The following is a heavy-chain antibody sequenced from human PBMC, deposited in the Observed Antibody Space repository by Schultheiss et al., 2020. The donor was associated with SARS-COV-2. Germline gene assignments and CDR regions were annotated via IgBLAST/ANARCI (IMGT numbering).Heavy chain of an antibody. CDR1: GGSISSGGYY. CDR3: ANLHMSGPYNWFDP. D-gene: IGHD2-21*01. Sequence: SETLSLTCTVSGGSISSGGYYWSWIRQHPGKGLEWIGYIYYSGSTYYNPSLKSRVTISVDTSKNQFSLKLSSVTAADTAVYYCANLHMSGPYNWFDPWGQGTLVTVSS. CDR2: IYYSGST. V-gene: IGHV4-31*03. J-gene: IGHJ5*02.